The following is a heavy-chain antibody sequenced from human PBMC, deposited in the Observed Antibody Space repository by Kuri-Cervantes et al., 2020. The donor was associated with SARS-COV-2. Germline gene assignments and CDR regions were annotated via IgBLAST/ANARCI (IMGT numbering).Heavy chain of an antibody. D-gene: IGHD6-13*01. CDR1: GYSISSGYY. Sequence: AGSLRLSCTVSGYSISSGYYWGWIRLPPGKGLEWIGSIYHSGGTDYNPSLKSRVTISVDTPKNQFSLKLSSVTAAGAAVYYCARVGRAGPIDYWGQGTLVTVSS. V-gene: IGHV4-38-2*02. CDR3: ARVGRAGPIDY. CDR2: IYHSGGT. J-gene: IGHJ4*01.